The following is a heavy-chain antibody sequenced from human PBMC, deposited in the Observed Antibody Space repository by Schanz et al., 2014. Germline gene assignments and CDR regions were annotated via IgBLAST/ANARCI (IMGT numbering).Heavy chain of an antibody. Sequence: EVQLLESGGGLVQPGGSLRLSCAASGFTFTTHSMTWVRQAPGKGLEWFSGISGSGGSTYYADSVKGRFTISRDNSKTTLSLQMNSLRAEDTAVYYCAKGLYYDNTGGGFDYWGQGTLVTVSS. V-gene: IGHV3-23*01. CDR3: AKGLYYDNTGGGFDY. D-gene: IGHD3-16*01. CDR2: ISGSGGST. CDR1: GFTFTTHS. J-gene: IGHJ4*02.